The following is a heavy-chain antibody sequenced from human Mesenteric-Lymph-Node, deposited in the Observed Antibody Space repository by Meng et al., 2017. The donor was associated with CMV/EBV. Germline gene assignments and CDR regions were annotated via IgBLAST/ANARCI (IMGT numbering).Heavy chain of an antibody. J-gene: IGHJ4*02. V-gene: IGHV1-3*03. CDR1: GYIFTSYI. CDR2: INPANGYT. Sequence: CKASGYIFTSYILHWVRQAPGQSLEFLGWINPANGYTKYSQKFQGRVTLTRDTSATTAYMEMNNLTPEDVAVYFCARGGTTGAMLYWGQGTLVTVSS. D-gene: IGHD1-1*01. CDR3: ARGGTTGAMLY.